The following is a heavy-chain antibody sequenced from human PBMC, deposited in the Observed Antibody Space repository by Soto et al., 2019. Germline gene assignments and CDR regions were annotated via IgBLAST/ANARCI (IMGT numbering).Heavy chain of an antibody. Sequence: VGSLRLSCAASGFTFSSYWMSWVRQAPGKGLEWVANIKQDGSEKYYVDSVKGRFTISRDNAKNSLYLQMNSLRAEDTAVYYCARDKIHLPSVVVPAAYYYGMDVWGQGTTVTVSS. CDR2: IKQDGSEK. D-gene: IGHD2-2*01. J-gene: IGHJ6*02. V-gene: IGHV3-7*03. CDR3: ARDKIHLPSVVVPAAYYYGMDV. CDR1: GFTFSSYW.